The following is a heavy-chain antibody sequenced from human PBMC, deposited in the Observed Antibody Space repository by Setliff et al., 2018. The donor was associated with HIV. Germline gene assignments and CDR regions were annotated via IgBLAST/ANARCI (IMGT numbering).Heavy chain of an antibody. J-gene: IGHJ5*02. V-gene: IGHV3-30*04. CDR3: AKLPAIIWASYNWFDP. CDR2: ISSGGGLK. CDR1: GFTFSHYT. D-gene: IGHD5-18*01. Sequence: GGSLRLSCAASGFTFSHYTTHWVRQAPGKGLEWVAVISSGGGLKLYAESVKGRFSISRDNSKSTIYLQMNSLRANDTAIYYCAKLPAIIWASYNWFDPWGQGILVTVSS.